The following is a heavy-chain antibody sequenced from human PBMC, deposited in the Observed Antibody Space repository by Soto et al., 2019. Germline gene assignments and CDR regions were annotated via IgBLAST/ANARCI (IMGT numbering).Heavy chain of an antibody. V-gene: IGHV4-34*01. CDR3: ASTPALLRYFDY. Sequence: SETLSLTCAVYGGSFSGYYWSWIRQPPGKGLEWIGEINHSGSTNYNPSLKSRVTISVDTSKNQFSLKLSSVTAADTAVYYCASTPALLRYFDYWGQGTLVTVSS. J-gene: IGHJ4*02. CDR2: INHSGST. CDR1: GGSFSGYY. D-gene: IGHD3-9*01.